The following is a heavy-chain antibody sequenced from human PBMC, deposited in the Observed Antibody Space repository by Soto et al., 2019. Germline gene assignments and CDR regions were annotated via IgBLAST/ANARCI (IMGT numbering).Heavy chain of an antibody. V-gene: IGHV1-3*01. CDR3: ARGVCSGCYNSDY. J-gene: IGHJ4*02. CDR1: GYTFTNYA. CDR2: INAGNGNT. Sequence: QVQLVQSGAEVKKPGASVKVSCRASGYTFTNYAVHWVRQAPGQRLEWMGWINAGNGNTEYSQKFQGRVTITRDSSASTVSMEVSSLRSEDTAVYFCARGVCSGCYNSDYWGQGTLVTVSS. D-gene: IGHD6-19*01.